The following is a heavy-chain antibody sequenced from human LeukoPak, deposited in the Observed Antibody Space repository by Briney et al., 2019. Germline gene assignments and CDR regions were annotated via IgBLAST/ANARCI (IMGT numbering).Heavy chain of an antibody. J-gene: IGHJ5*02. CDR1: GYTLTELS. CDR2: FDPEDGET. CDR3: ATKGLLFVEGNWFDP. D-gene: IGHD2-21*02. V-gene: IGHV1-24*01. Sequence: ASVKVSCKVSGYTLTELSMHWVRQAPGKGLEWMGGFDPEDGETIYAQKFQGRVTMTEDTSTDTAYMELSSLRSEDTAVYYCATKGLLFVEGNWFDPWGQGTLVTVSS.